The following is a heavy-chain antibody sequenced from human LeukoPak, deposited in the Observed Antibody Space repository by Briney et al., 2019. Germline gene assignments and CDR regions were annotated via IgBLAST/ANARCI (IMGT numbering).Heavy chain of an antibody. CDR2: IIPLLNTP. J-gene: IGHJ6*03. CDR3: ARVDRYYFYMDV. V-gene: IGHV1-69*16. CDR1: GGTFSSYI. Sequence: ASVKVSCKASGGTFSSYIITWVRQAPGQGLEWMGGIIPLLNTPNYAQKFQGRVTITTDDSTHTSYVELRSLRSEDTAVYYCARVDRYYFYMDVWGKGTTVTVSS.